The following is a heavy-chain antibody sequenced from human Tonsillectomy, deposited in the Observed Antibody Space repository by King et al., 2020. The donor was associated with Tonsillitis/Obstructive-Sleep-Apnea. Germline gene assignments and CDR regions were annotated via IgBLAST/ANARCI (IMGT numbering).Heavy chain of an antibody. CDR3: AIPTHSSSGWSGGDY. Sequence: HVQLVESGGGVVQPGGSLRLSCAASGFTFSNYAMHWVRQAPGKGLEWVAFISYDGSNKYYADSVKGRFTISRDNSKNTLYLQMNSLRAEDTAVYYCAIPTHSSSGWSGGDYWGQGTLVTVSS. J-gene: IGHJ4*02. CDR1: GFTFSNYA. V-gene: IGHV3-30*04. CDR2: ISYDGSNK. D-gene: IGHD6-19*01.